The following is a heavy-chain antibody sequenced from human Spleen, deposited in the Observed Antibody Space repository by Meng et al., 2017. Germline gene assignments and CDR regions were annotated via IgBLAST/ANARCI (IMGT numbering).Heavy chain of an antibody. CDR1: GDSVSNSPYY. V-gene: IGHV4-39*07. D-gene: IGHD6-13*01. Sequence: GSLRLSCSVSGDSVSNSPYYWGWVRQPPGKGLEWIGSAYDSGSTYYNPSLMSRVTVSVDTSKNHFSLILKSVTAADTAVYYCARGRRQLGFDSWGQGTLVTVSS. J-gene: IGHJ4*02. CDR3: ARGRRQLGFDS. CDR2: AYDSGST.